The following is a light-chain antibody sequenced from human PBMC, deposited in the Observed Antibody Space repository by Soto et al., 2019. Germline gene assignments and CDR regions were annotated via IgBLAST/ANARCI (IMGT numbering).Light chain of an antibody. V-gene: IGKV1-33*01. J-gene: IGKJ5*01. CDR1: QNINNY. CDR3: QKYENLPT. Sequence: IQTTQSPSSLSASVGDRVTITCRASQNINNYLNWYQQKPGRAPKLLIYDASNLEAGVPSRFRGSGSGTEFTFTISRLQPEDIATYYCQKYENLPTLGQGTRLEIK. CDR2: DAS.